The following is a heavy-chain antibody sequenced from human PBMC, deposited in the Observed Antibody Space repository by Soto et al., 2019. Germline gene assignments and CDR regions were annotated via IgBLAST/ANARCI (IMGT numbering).Heavy chain of an antibody. Sequence: PGGSLRLSCAASGFPVSSNYMSWVRQAPGKGLELVSVIYSGGSTYYADSVRGRFTISRDKSKNTQYLQMKSLRAEDTALYYCAREPPATRHGKDVWGQGTTVTVSS. V-gene: IGHV3-53*01. CDR1: GFPVSSNY. J-gene: IGHJ6*02. CDR2: IYSGGST. CDR3: AREPPATRHGKDV.